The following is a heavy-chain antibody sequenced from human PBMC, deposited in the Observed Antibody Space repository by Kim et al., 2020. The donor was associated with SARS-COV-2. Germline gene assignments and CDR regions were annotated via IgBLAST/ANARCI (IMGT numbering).Heavy chain of an antibody. CDR3: ATDINWAFHY. J-gene: IGHJ4*02. CDR1: GFTFSNSH. D-gene: IGHD1-1*01. CDR2: IGSGGNT. V-gene: IGHV3-11*06. Sequence: GGSLRLSCAASGFTFSNSHLTWIRQTPGKGLEWVSYIGSGGNTDYADSVKGRFTISRDNPKNSLFLQMNSLRPEDTAVYYCATDINWAFHYWPQGTLVTV.